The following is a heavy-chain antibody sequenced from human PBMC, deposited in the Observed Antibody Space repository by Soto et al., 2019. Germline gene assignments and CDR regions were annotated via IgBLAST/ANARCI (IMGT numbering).Heavy chain of an antibody. V-gene: IGHV1-69*13. Sequence: ASVKVSCKASGGTFSSYAISWVRQAPGQGLEWMGGIIPIFGTANYAQKFQGRVTITADESTSTAYMELSSLRSEDTAVYYCARGYLGSCSGGRCYSGYYFDNWGQGTLVTVSS. J-gene: IGHJ4*02. CDR3: ARGYLGSCSGGRCYSGYYFDN. CDR2: IIPIFGTA. D-gene: IGHD2-15*01. CDR1: GGTFSSYA.